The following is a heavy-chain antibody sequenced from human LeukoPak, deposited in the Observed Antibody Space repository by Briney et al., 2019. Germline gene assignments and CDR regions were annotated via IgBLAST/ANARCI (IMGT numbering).Heavy chain of an antibody. J-gene: IGHJ4*02. CDR1: GGSISSSSYY. Sequence: SETLSLTCTVSGGSISSSSYYWGWIRQPPGKGLEWIGSIYYSGSTYYNPSLKSRVTISVDTSKNQFSLKLSSVTAVDTAVYYCASPVFGRSREQDYWGQGTLVTVSS. V-gene: IGHV4-39*07. CDR3: ASPVFGRSREQDY. CDR2: IYYSGST. D-gene: IGHD1/OR15-1a*01.